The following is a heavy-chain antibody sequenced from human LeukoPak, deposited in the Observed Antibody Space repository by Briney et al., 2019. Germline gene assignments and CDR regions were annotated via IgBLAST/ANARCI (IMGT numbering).Heavy chain of an antibody. CDR1: GASISSTNNF. Sequence: PSETLSLTCTVSGASISSTNNFWGWIRQTPGKGLEWIATIYYSVSTYYNPSLKSRVTISVDTSKNQFSLKLSSVTAANTALYYCARGGIMVRGLYYFDYWGQGTLVTVSS. CDR2: IYYSVST. V-gene: IGHV4-39*07. CDR3: ARGGIMVRGLYYFDY. D-gene: IGHD3-10*01. J-gene: IGHJ4*02.